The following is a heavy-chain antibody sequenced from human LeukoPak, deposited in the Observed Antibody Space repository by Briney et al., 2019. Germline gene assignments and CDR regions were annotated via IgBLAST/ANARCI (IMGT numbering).Heavy chain of an antibody. CDR1: GFTFSTYG. V-gene: IGHV3-48*04. CDR3: ARGEWDLRD. Sequence: PAGGSLRLSCAASGFTFSTYGMNWVRQAPGKGLEWVSYISTSSDSIYYADSVKGRFTISRDNAKNSLFLQMNSLRAEDTAFYHCARGEWDLRDWGQGTLVIVSS. J-gene: IGHJ4*02. D-gene: IGHD1-26*01. CDR2: ISTSSDSI.